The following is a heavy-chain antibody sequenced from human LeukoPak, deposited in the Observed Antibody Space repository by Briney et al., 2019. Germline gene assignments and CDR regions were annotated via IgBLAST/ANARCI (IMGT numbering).Heavy chain of an antibody. CDR3: ARYSSSSGPWSFDY. Sequence: SETLSLTCTVSGGSISSYYWSWIRQPPGKGLEWIGYIYYSGSTNYNPSLKSRVTISVDTSKNQFSLKLSSVTAADTAVYYCARYSSSSGPWSFDYWGQGTLVTVSS. CDR2: IYYSGST. CDR1: GGSISSYY. D-gene: IGHD6-6*01. V-gene: IGHV4-59*01. J-gene: IGHJ4*02.